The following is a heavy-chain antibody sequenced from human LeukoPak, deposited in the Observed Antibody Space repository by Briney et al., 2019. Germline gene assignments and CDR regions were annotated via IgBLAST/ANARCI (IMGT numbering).Heavy chain of an antibody. J-gene: IGHJ6*02. Sequence: PSATLSLTCAVYGGSFSGYYWIWIRQPPGKGLEWIGEVTHSGNTNYNPSLKSRVTISVDKFKNQFSLKLNSVTAADTAVYYCARKGREYYYYALDVWGQGTTVTVSS. CDR1: GGSFSGYY. V-gene: IGHV4-34*01. CDR3: ARKGREYYYYALDV. CDR2: VTHSGNT.